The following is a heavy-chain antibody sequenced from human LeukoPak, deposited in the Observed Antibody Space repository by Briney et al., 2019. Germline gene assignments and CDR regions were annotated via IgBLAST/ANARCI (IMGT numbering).Heavy chain of an antibody. Sequence: PGGSLRLSCAASGLTFSSYAMSWVRQAPGKGLEWVSIIYSGGSTFYADSVKGRFTISRDNSKNTLYLQMNSLRAEDTAVYYCARGGSYLSAFDIWGQGTMVTVSS. CDR1: GLTFSSYA. D-gene: IGHD1-26*01. CDR3: ARGGSYLSAFDI. V-gene: IGHV3-53*01. CDR2: IYSGGST. J-gene: IGHJ3*02.